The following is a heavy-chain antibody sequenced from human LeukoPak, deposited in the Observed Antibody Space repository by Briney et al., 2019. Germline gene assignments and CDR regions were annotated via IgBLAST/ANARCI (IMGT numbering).Heavy chain of an antibody. V-gene: IGHV1-69*01. Sequence: ASVKVSCKASGGTFSSYAISWVRQAPGQGLEWMGGIIPIFGTANYAQKFQGRVTITADESTSTAYMELSSLRSEDTAVYYCASSVQITMVPGAQPFDYWGQGTLVTVSS. D-gene: IGHD3-10*01. J-gene: IGHJ4*02. CDR2: IIPIFGTA. CDR3: ASSVQITMVPGAQPFDY. CDR1: GGTFSSYA.